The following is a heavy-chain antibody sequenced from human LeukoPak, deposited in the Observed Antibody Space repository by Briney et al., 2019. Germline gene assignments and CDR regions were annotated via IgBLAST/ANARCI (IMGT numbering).Heavy chain of an antibody. D-gene: IGHD3-10*01. CDR3: ARDYYYGLNWFDP. Sequence: ASVKVSCKASGYTFTGYYMHWVRQAPGQGLEWLGWINPNSGGTNYAQKFQGRVTMTRETSIRTAYMELSRLRSDDTAVYYCARDYYYGLNWFDPWGQGTLVTVPS. CDR1: GYTFTGYY. CDR2: INPNSGGT. J-gene: IGHJ5*02. V-gene: IGHV1-2*02.